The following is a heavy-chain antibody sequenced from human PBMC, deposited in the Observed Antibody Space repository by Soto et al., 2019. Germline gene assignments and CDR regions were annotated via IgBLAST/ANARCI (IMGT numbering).Heavy chain of an antibody. D-gene: IGHD1-26*01. J-gene: IGHJ3*02. CDR1: GFTFSSYT. CDR3: AREMALSGSYAFDI. Sequence: QVPLVESGGGVVQPGRSLRLSCAASGFTFSSYTMHWVRQAPGKGLEWVAVISYDGSNKYYADSVKGRFTISRDNSKNTLYLQMNSLRPEDTAVYYCAREMALSGSYAFDIWGQGAMVTVSS. V-gene: IGHV3-30-3*01. CDR2: ISYDGSNK.